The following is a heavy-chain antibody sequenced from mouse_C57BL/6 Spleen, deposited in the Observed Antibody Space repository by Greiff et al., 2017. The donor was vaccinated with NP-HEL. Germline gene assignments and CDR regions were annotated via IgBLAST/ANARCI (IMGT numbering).Heavy chain of an antibody. Sequence: VQLQQSGPVLVKPGASVKMSCKASGYTFTDYYMNWVKQSHGKSLEWIGVINPYNGGTSYNQKFKGKATLTVDKSSSTAYMELNSLTSEDSAVYYCARDWEWFAYWGQGTLVTVSA. CDR3: ARDWEWFAY. CDR2: INPYNGGT. J-gene: IGHJ3*01. V-gene: IGHV1-19*01. D-gene: IGHD4-1*01. CDR1: GYTFTDYY.